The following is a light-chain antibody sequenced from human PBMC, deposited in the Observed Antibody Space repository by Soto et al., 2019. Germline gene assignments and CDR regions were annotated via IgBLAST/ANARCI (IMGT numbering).Light chain of an antibody. Sequence: EIVLTQSPATLSSFPGDRATLSCRASQSVSSSYLAWYQQKPGQAPRLLIYDASTRSTGIPARFSGSGSGTDFTLTISSLEPEDFAVYYCQQRSNWLTFGGGTKVDIK. CDR3: QQRSNWLT. J-gene: IGKJ4*01. CDR1: QSVSSSY. CDR2: DAS. V-gene: IGKV3D-20*02.